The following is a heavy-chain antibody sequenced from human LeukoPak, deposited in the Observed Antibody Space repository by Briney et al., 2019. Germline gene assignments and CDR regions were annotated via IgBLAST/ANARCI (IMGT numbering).Heavy chain of an antibody. CDR3: ARVSAILEWLTLDY. CDR2: IYYSGST. CDR1: GGSIGSSSYY. V-gene: IGHV4-39*01. D-gene: IGHD3-3*01. Sequence: SETLSLTCTVSGGSIGSSSYYWDWIRQSPGKGLEWVGSIYYSGSTYYNPSLKSRVTISVDTSKNQFSLKLSSVTAADTAVYYCARVSAILEWLTLDYWGQGTLVTVSS. J-gene: IGHJ4*02.